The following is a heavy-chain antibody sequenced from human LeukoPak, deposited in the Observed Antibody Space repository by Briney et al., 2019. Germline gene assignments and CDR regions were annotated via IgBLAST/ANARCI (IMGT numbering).Heavy chain of an antibody. D-gene: IGHD3-16*01. CDR3: VVGGAGGGYFPN. Sequence: QPGGSLRLSCAASGFTVSSNYMSWVRQAAGKGLEWVAKMKEDGSDEEYVDAVKGRFTISRDNAKNSLYLQMNSLRPEDTAVYFCVVGGAGGGYFPNWGQGSLVIVSS. CDR2: MKEDGSDE. V-gene: IGHV3-7*01. CDR1: GFTVSSNY. J-gene: IGHJ1*01.